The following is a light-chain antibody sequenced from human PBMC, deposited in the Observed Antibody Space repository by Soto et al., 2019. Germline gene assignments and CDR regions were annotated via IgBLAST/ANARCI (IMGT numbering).Light chain of an antibody. CDR2: GAS. CDR1: QSVTSNN. J-gene: IGKJ1*01. V-gene: IGKV3-20*01. Sequence: ETVLTQSPGTLSLSPGERATLSCRASQSVTSNNLAWYHQKPGQAPRLLIYGASTRAAGVPDRFSGSGSGTDFTLTVSRLEPDDFAVYYCQQYGSSPSWTFGQGTKVEMK. CDR3: QQYGSSPSWT.